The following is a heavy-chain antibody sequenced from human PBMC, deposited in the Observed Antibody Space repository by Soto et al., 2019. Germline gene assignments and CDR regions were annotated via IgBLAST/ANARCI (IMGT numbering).Heavy chain of an antibody. Sequence: GGSLRLSCAASGFTFSNYEMHWVRQAPGKGLEYVSGISNNGAHTYYANSVKGRFTISRDNSKNSLYLQMNSLRAEDMAVYYCARDCSSTSCYNNWFDPWGQGTLVTVSS. CDR2: ISNNGAHT. D-gene: IGHD2-2*01. J-gene: IGHJ5*02. CDR3: ARDCSSTSCYNNWFDP. CDR1: GFTFSNYE. V-gene: IGHV3-64*01.